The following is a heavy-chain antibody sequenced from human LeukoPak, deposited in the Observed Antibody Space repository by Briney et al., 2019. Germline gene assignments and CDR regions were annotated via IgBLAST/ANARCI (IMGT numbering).Heavy chain of an antibody. J-gene: IGHJ3*02. CDR1: GGSISSSSYY. CDR3: ARGQEWFGESTTGAFDI. Sequence: SETLSLTCTVSGGSISSSSYYWGWIRQPPGKGLEWIGSIYYSGSTYYNPSRKSRVTISVDTSKNQFSLKLSSVTAADTAVYYRARGQEWFGESTTGAFDIWGQGTMVTVSS. V-gene: IGHV4-39*07. CDR2: IYYSGST. D-gene: IGHD3-10*01.